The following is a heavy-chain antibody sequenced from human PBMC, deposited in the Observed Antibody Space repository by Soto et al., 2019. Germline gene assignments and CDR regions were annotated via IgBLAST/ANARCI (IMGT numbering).Heavy chain of an antibody. CDR2: ISGSGGST. CDR1: GFTFSSYA. CDR3: AKDTKGSLWEY. V-gene: IGHV3-23*01. D-gene: IGHD3-16*01. J-gene: IGHJ4*02. Sequence: PGWSLRLSCAASGFTFSSYAMSWVRQAPGKGLEWVSAISGSGGSTYYADSVKGRFTISRDNSKNTLYLQMKSLRAEDTAVYYCAKDTKGSLWEYWGQGTLVTVSS.